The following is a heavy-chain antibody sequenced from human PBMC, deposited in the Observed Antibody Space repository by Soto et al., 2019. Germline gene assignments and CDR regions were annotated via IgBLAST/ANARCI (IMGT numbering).Heavy chain of an antibody. CDR3: ARTLLGYCSGGSCYPTDY. V-gene: IGHV1-3*01. D-gene: IGHD2-15*01. J-gene: IGHJ4*02. CDR1: GYTFTSYA. CDR2: INAGNGNT. Sequence: ASVKVSCKASGYTFTSYAMHWVRQAPGQRLEWMGWINAGNGNTKYSQKFQGRVTITRDTSASTAYMELSSLRSEDTAVYYCARTLLGYCSGGSCYPTDYWGQGTLVTVSS.